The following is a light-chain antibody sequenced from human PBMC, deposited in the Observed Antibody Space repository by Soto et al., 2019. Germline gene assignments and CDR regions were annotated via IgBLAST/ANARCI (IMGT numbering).Light chain of an antibody. J-gene: IGLJ3*02. Sequence: QSALTQPRSVSGSPGQSVTISYTGTSSDVGGYDFVSWHQQHPGKAPKLMIYDVTKRPSGVPDRFSGSKSGNSASLTISGLQGEDEADYYCCSYAGSYTLGVFGGGTKLTVL. CDR3: CSYAGSYTLGV. CDR2: DVT. CDR1: SSDVGGYDF. V-gene: IGLV2-11*01.